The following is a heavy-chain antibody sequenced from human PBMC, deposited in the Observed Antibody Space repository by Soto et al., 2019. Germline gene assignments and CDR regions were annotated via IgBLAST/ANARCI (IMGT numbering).Heavy chain of an antibody. V-gene: IGHV1-58*01. Sequence: SVKVSCEASGFTLTSSAVQWLRQARRQRLEWIGWIVVGSGNTNYAQKFQGRVTITADESTSTAYMELSSLRSEDTAVYYCARDWAMVKDYYYYGMDVWGQGTTVTVSS. D-gene: IGHD5-18*01. CDR2: IVVGSGNT. J-gene: IGHJ6*02. CDR3: ARDWAMVKDYYYYGMDV. CDR1: GFTLTSSA.